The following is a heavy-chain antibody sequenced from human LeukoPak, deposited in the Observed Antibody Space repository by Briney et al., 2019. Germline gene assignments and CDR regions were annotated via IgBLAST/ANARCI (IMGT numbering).Heavy chain of an antibody. V-gene: IGHV4-31*03. J-gene: IGHJ4*02. Sequence: SQTLSLTCTVSGGSISSGGYYWSWIRQHPGKGLEWIGYIYYSGSTNYNPSLKSRVTISVDTSKNQFSLKLSSVTAADTAVYYCARQKAGFLEGHTIDYWGQGTLVTVSS. CDR2: IYYSGST. CDR3: ARQKAGFLEGHTIDY. CDR1: GGSISSGGYY. D-gene: IGHD3-3*01.